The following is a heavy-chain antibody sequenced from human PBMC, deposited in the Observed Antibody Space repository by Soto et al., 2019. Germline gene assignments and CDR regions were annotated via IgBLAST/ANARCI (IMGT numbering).Heavy chain of an antibody. CDR1: GGSISSYY. CDR2: IYYSGST. V-gene: IGHV4-59*01. D-gene: IGHD2-8*02. Sequence: SATLSLTCTVSGGSISSYYWSWIRQPPGKGLEWIGYIYYSGSTNYNPSLKSRVTISVDTSKNQFSLKLSSVTAADTAVYYCARSWWYLDYWGQGTLVTVSS. J-gene: IGHJ4*02. CDR3: ARSWWYLDY.